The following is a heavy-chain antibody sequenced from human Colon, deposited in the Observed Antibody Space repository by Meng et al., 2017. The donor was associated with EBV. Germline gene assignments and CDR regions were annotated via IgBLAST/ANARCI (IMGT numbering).Heavy chain of an antibody. D-gene: IGHD3-22*01. V-gene: IGHV4-30-4*01. J-gene: IGHJ4*02. CDR2: IYYSGSR. Sequence: QVQLQGSGPGLVKPSQTLSLTCTVSGDSISSTDYYWSWVRQPPGKGLEWTGYIYYSGSRYYNPSLKSRVTISVNTSKNQFSLKLSSVTAADTAVYYCARVTGKIYYDGSGYPEAFDYWGQGTLVTSPQ. CDR1: GDSISSTDYY. CDR3: ARVTGKIYYDGSGYPEAFDY.